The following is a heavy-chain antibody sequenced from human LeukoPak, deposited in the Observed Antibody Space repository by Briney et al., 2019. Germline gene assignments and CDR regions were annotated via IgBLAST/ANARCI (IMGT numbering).Heavy chain of an antibody. CDR2: ISSSSSTI. J-gene: IGHJ4*02. D-gene: IGHD5-12*01. V-gene: IGHV3-48*01. Sequence: GGSLRLSCAASGFTFSSYSMNWVRQAPGKGLEWVSYISSSSSTIYYADSVKGRSTISRDNAKNSLYLQMNSLRAEDTAVYYCARDQRRWLRVTLFDYWGQGTLVTVSS. CDR1: GFTFSSYS. CDR3: ARDQRRWLRVTLFDY.